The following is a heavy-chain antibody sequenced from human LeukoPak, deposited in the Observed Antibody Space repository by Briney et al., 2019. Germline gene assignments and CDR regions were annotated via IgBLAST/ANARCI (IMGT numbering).Heavy chain of an antibody. CDR1: GFTFSSYE. Sequence: PGGSLRLSCAASGFTFSSYEMNWVRQAPGKGLEWVANIKQDGSEKYYVDSVKGRFTISRDNAKNSLYLQMNSLRAEDTAVYYCARATNAIQYYDILTGYYNSPSYFDYWGQGTLVTVSS. CDR2: IKQDGSEK. J-gene: IGHJ4*02. D-gene: IGHD3-9*01. V-gene: IGHV3-7*01. CDR3: ARATNAIQYYDILTGYYNSPSYFDY.